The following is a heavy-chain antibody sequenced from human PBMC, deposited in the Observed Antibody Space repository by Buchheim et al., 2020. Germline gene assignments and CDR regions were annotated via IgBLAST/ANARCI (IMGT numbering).Heavy chain of an antibody. D-gene: IGHD3-3*01. CDR1: GFTFSSYA. CDR3: ARDWIFGVAVHYYYYGMDV. CDR2: ISYDGSNK. J-gene: IGHJ6*02. V-gene: IGHV3-30-3*01. Sequence: QVQLVESGGGVVQPGRSLRLSCAASGFTFSSYAMHWVRQAPGKGLEWVAVISYDGSNKYYAESVKGRFTISRDNSKNTLYLQMNSLRAEDTAVYYCARDWIFGVAVHYYYYGMDVWGQGTT.